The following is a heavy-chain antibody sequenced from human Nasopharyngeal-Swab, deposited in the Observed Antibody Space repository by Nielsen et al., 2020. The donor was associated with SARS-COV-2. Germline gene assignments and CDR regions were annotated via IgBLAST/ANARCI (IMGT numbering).Heavy chain of an antibody. CDR3: ATTGVLAAVAWGQFDS. CDR1: GYTLTDLS. J-gene: IGHJ4*02. CDR2: FDSGNGRT. Sequence: ASVKVSCKVSGYTLTDLSMNWVRQAPAKGLEWMGGFDSGNGRTIYAPKFQGRVTITEDPSTDTAYMDLNSLRTDDTAVYYCATTGVLAAVAWGQFDSWGQGTLVTVSS. V-gene: IGHV1-24*01. D-gene: IGHD7-27*01.